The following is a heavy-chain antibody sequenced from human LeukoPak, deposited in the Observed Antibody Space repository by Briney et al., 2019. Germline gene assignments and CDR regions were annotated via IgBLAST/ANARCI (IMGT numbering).Heavy chain of an antibody. Sequence: GGSLRLSCAVSGFTFSSYAMHWVRQAPGKGLEWVAVISYDGSSKYYADSVKGRFTISRDNSKITLYLQMNSLRVEDTAVYYCARGDTVVTPIDYWGQGVLVTVSS. CDR1: GFTFSSYA. V-gene: IGHV3-30-3*01. J-gene: IGHJ4*02. CDR2: ISYDGSSK. CDR3: ARGDTVVTPIDY. D-gene: IGHD4-23*01.